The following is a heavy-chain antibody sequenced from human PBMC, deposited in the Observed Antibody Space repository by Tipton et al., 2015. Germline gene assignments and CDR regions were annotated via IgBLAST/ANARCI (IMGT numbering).Heavy chain of an antibody. Sequence: TLSLTCSVSGASIGTGGYGGYYWSWVRLHPGKGLEWMAYFSDTGDTYYNPSLKSRITMSEDASRTQFSLNVTSVTGADTAVYYCVRGGADYEDWGHGTLVTVST. J-gene: IGHJ4*01. D-gene: IGHD3-16*01. CDR2: FSDTGDT. V-gene: IGHV4-31*03. CDR3: VRGGADYED. CDR1: GASIGTGGYGGYY.